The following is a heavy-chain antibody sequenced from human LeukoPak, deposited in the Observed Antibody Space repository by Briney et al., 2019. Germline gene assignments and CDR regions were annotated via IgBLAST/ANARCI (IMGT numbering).Heavy chain of an antibody. D-gene: IGHD6-19*01. CDR2: IKQDGSEK. CDR3: ARGPAAGNLLGY. J-gene: IGHJ4*02. V-gene: IGHV3-7*01. CDR1: GFTFSSYW. Sequence: GSLRLSCAASGFTFSSYWMSWVRQAPGKGLEWVANIKQDGSEKYYVDSVKGRFTISRDNAKNSLFLQMNSLRAEDTAVYYCARGPAAGNLLGYSGQGTLVTVSS.